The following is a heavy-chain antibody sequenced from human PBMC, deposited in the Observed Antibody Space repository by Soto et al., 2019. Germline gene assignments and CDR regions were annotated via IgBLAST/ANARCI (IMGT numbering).Heavy chain of an antibody. CDR3: ARENFGVLIHDAFDL. D-gene: IGHD2-8*01. V-gene: IGHV4-31*03. CDR2: IYDSETT. CDR1: GDSVSSGGYY. Sequence: QVQLQESGPGLVMPSQTLSLTCTVSGDSVSSGGYYWNWIRQHPGRGLEWLGYIYDSETTYYNPSLESRLSISVDASKNQFSLKVTSVTPADTAVYYCARENFGVLIHDAFDLWGQGTMVTVSS. J-gene: IGHJ3*01.